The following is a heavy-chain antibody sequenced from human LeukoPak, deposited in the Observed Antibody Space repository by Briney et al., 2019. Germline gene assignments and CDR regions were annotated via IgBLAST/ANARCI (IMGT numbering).Heavy chain of an antibody. Sequence: SETLSLTCTVSGGSISSYYWSWIRQPPGKGLEWIGYIYYSGSTNYNPSLKSRVTISVDTSKNQFPLRLSFVTAADTAVYYCATGTRYFGYWGQGTLVTVSS. CDR2: IYYSGST. J-gene: IGHJ4*02. D-gene: IGHD3-9*01. CDR3: ATGTRYFGY. CDR1: GGSISSYY. V-gene: IGHV4-59*01.